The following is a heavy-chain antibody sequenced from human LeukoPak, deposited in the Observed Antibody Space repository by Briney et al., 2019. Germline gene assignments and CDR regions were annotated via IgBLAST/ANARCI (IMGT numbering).Heavy chain of an antibody. CDR2: INPNSGGT. Sequence: ASVKVSCKASGYTFTGYYMHWVRQAPGQGPEWMGWINPNSGGTNYAQKFQGRVTMTRDTSISTAYMELSRLRSDDTAVYYCARANFLYCSSSTCLFDYWGQGTLVTVSS. V-gene: IGHV1-2*02. CDR1: GYTFTGYY. D-gene: IGHD2-2*01. CDR3: ARANFLYCSSSTCLFDY. J-gene: IGHJ4*02.